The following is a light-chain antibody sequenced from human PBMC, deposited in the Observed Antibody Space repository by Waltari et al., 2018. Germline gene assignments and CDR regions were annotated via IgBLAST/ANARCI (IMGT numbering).Light chain of an antibody. CDR2: AAS. CDR1: QSISSY. Sequence: DLQMTQSPSSLSASVGDRANITCRASQSISSYLNWYQQKPGKAPKLLIYAASSLQSGVPSRFSGSGSGTDFTLTISSLQPEDFATYYCQQSYSTLSWTFGQGTKVEIK. V-gene: IGKV1-39*01. J-gene: IGKJ1*01. CDR3: QQSYSTLSWT.